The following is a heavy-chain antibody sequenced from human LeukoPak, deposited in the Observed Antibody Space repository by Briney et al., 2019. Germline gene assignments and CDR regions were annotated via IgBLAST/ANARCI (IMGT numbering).Heavy chain of an antibody. CDR3: ATRTLSYYDSSARAEYFQH. CDR2: FDPEDGET. Sequence: ASVKVSCKVSGYTFTELSMHWVRQAPGKGLEWMGGFDPEDGETIYAQKFQGRVTMTEDTSTDTAYMELSSLRSEDTAVYYCATRTLSYYDSSARAEYFQHWGQGTLVTVSS. V-gene: IGHV1-24*01. D-gene: IGHD3-22*01. CDR1: GYTFTELS. J-gene: IGHJ1*01.